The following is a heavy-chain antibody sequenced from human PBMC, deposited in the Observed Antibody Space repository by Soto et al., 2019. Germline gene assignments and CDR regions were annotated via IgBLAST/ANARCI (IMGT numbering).Heavy chain of an antibody. V-gene: IGHV3-30*18. J-gene: IGHJ6*02. CDR3: AKMSCSSTSCYPNYYYYYGMDV. CDR1: GFTFSSYG. D-gene: IGHD2-2*01. CDR2: ISYDGSNK. Sequence: PGGSLRLSCAASGFTFSSYGMHWVRQAPGKGLEWVAVISYDGSNKYYADSVKGRFTISRDNSKNTLYLQMNSLRAEDTAVYYCAKMSCSSTSCYPNYYYYYGMDVWGQGTTVTVS.